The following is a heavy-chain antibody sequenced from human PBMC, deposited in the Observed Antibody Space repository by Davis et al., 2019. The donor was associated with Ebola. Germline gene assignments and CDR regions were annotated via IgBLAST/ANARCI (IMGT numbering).Heavy chain of an antibody. V-gene: IGHV4-4*02. Sequence: SETLSLTCAVSGDSISSSNWWSWVRQPPGKGLEWIGEISQSGSTNYNPSLKSRVTISVDTSKNQFSLKLSSVTAADTAVYYCASRRRTTIFGVVKGGYYYYGMDVWGQGTTVTVSS. CDR1: GDSISSSNW. CDR2: ISQSGST. CDR3: ASRRRTTIFGVVKGGYYYYGMDV. D-gene: IGHD3-3*01. J-gene: IGHJ6*02.